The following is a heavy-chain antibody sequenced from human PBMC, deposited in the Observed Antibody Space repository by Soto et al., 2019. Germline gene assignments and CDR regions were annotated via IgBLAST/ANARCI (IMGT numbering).Heavy chain of an antibody. CDR2: INPNSGGT. J-gene: IGHJ6*02. Sequence: ASVKVSCKASGYTFTGYYMHWVRQAPGQGLEWMGWINPNSGGTNYAQKFQGWVTMTRDTSISTAYMELSRLRSDDTALYYCARGFRSINAWYYYYGMDVWGQGTTVTVSS. V-gene: IGHV1-2*04. D-gene: IGHD2-21*01. CDR1: GYTFTGYY. CDR3: ARGFRSINAWYYYYGMDV.